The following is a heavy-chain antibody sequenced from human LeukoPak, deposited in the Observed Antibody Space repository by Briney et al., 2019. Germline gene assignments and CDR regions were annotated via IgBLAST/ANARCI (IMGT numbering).Heavy chain of an antibody. Sequence: GASVKVSCKASGYTFTSYDINWVRQATGQGLEWMGWMNPNSGNTGYAQKFQGKVTMTRNTSISTAYMELSSLRSEDTAVYYCARVGLQYYYYYYMDVWGKGTTVTVSS. CDR2: MNPNSGNT. CDR3: ARVGLQYYYYYYMDV. J-gene: IGHJ6*03. V-gene: IGHV1-8*01. CDR1: GYTFTSYD.